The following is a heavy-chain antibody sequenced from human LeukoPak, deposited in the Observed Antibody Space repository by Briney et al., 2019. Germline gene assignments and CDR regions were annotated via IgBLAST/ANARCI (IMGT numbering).Heavy chain of an antibody. D-gene: IGHD6-13*01. CDR1: GFTFSDYY. CDR2: ISSSGSTI. V-gene: IGHV3-11*01. Sequence: GGSLRLSCAASGFTFSDYYMSWIRQAPGKGLEWVSYISSSGSTIYYADSVKGRFTISRDNAKNSLYLQMNSLRAEDTAVYYCAREKNPKYGQQLVFNYYYYYGMDVWGQGTTVTVSS. CDR3: AREKNPKYGQQLVFNYYYYYGMDV. J-gene: IGHJ6*02.